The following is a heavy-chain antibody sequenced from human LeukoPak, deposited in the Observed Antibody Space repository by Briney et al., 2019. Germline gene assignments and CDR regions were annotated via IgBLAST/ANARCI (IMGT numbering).Heavy chain of an antibody. Sequence: GGSLRLSCAASGFTFSSFGMSWVRQAPGKGLEWVSAISSTGGTAYYADSVKGRFTISRDNSKNTLYLQMNSLRAEDTAVYYCAREVGSFDYWGQGTLVAVSS. CDR3: AREVGSFDY. CDR2: ISSTGGTA. J-gene: IGHJ4*02. D-gene: IGHD1-26*01. CDR1: GFTFSSFG. V-gene: IGHV3-23*01.